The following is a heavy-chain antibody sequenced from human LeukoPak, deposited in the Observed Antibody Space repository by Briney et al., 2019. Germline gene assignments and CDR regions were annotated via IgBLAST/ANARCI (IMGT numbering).Heavy chain of an antibody. V-gene: IGHV3-7*01. CDR1: GFTLANYW. D-gene: IGHD1-26*01. CDR2: IKQDGSEK. CDR3: ARAQYSGSYTPPYYFDY. J-gene: IGHJ4*02. Sequence: GGSLRLSCAASGFTLANYWMSWVRQAPGKGLEWVANIKQDGSEKYYVDSVKGRFTISRDNAKNSLYLQMNSLRAEDTAVYYCARAQYSGSYTPPYYFDYWGQGTLVTVSS.